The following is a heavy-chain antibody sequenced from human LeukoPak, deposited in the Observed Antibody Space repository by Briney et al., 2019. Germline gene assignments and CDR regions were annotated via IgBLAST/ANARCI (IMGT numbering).Heavy chain of an antibody. CDR1: GFTFSSYS. J-gene: IGHJ4*02. CDR3: AKEPTVTTVLTFDY. CDR2: ISGSGGST. D-gene: IGHD4-17*01. Sequence: GGSLRLSCAASGFTFSSYSMNWVRQAPGKGLEWVSAISGSGGSTYYADSVKGRFTISRDNSKNTLYLQMNSLRAEDTAVYYCAKEPTVTTVLTFDYWGQGTLVTVSS. V-gene: IGHV3-23*01.